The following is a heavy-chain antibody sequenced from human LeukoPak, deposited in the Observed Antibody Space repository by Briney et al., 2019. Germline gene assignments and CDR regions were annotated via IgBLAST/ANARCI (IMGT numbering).Heavy chain of an antibody. V-gene: IGHV3-23*01. CDR3: VRHWAF. Sequence: GGSLRLSCAASGFTVSTNYMTWVRQAPGKGLAWVSSISVSGDNTYYADSVRGRFTISRDNSKNTLYLQMNSLRAEDTALYYCVRHWAFWGQGTLVTVSS. CDR2: ISVSGDNT. CDR1: GFTVSTNY. D-gene: IGHD3-16*01. J-gene: IGHJ4*02.